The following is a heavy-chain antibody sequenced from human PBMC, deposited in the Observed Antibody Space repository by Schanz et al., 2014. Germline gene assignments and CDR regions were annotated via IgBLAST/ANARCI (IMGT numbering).Heavy chain of an antibody. CDR3: ARDFHGYGPHLDY. J-gene: IGHJ4*02. CDR2: IWYDGSNK. D-gene: IGHD5-12*01. CDR1: GFTLSSYG. V-gene: IGHV3-33*08. Sequence: VQLVESGGGVVQPGRSLRLSCAASGFTLSSYGMHWVRQAPGKGLEWVAVIWYDGSNKYYADSVKGRFTISRDNSKNTLYLQMNSLRAEDTAVYYCARDFHGYGPHLDYWGQGSLVTVSS.